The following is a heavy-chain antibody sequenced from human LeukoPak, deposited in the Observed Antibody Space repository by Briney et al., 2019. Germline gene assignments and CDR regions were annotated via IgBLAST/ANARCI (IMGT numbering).Heavy chain of an antibody. Sequence: SETLSLTCTVSGGSISSYYWSWIRQPAGKGLEWIRRIYSTGSTNYNPSLKSRATMSVDTSKNQFSLRLRSVTAADTAVYYCARQIASAGTAGFDFWGQGALVTVSS. V-gene: IGHV4-4*07. J-gene: IGHJ4*02. CDR2: IYSTGST. CDR1: GGSISSYY. CDR3: ARQIASAGTAGFDF. D-gene: IGHD6-13*01.